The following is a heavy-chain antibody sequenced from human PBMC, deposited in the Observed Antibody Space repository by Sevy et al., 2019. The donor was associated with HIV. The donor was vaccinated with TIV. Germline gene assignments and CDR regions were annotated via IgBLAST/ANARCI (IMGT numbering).Heavy chain of an antibody. V-gene: IGHV3-7*01. CDR3: ARGVGLDC. D-gene: IGHD1-26*01. Sequence: GGSLRLSCAASGFTFSPYWMTWVRQAPGKGLEWVANIRPDGSDKYYVDSVKGRFTISRDNAKNSLYLQMNSLRADDTARYYCARGVGLDCWGQGALVTVS. CDR2: IRPDGSDK. CDR1: GFTFSPYW. J-gene: IGHJ4*02.